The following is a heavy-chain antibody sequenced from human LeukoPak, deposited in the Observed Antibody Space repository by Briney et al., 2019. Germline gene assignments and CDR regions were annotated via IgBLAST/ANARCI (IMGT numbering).Heavy chain of an antibody. Sequence: ASETLSLTCAVYGGSFSGYYWRWLRQPPGKGLEGSGEINHSGRTNYNPSLKSRVTISVDTSKNQFSLKLSSVTAADTAVYYCARGTSTMIVVFHLYYYYYYMDVWGKGTTVTVSS. CDR1: GGSFSGYY. CDR2: INHSGRT. J-gene: IGHJ6*03. V-gene: IGHV4-34*01. CDR3: ARGTSTMIVVFHLYYYYYYMDV. D-gene: IGHD3-22*01.